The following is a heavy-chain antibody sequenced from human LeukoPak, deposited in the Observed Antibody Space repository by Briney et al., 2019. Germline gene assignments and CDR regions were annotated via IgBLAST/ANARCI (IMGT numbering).Heavy chain of an antibody. CDR2: IYSGGTT. CDR1: GFTVSTNY. Sequence: GGSLRLSCAASGFTVSTNYMSWVRQAPGKGLGWVSVIYSGGTTYYADSVQGRFTISRDNSQNTLYLQMSSLRAEDTAVYYCARKLYSRDDYWGQGTLVTVSS. J-gene: IGHJ4*02. V-gene: IGHV3-66*01. D-gene: IGHD5-18*01. CDR3: ARKLYSRDDY.